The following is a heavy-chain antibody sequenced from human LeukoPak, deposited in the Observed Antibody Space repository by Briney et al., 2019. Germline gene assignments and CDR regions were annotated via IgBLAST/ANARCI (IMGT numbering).Heavy chain of an antibody. Sequence: SGGSLRLSCAASGFTFSSYIMNWVRQAPGKGLEWVSAISGSGGSTYYADSVKGRFTISRDNSKNTLYLRMHSLRAEDTAVYYCAKDQGLYYSSSSYTVFDPWGQGTLLTVSS. V-gene: IGHV3-23*01. J-gene: IGHJ5*02. CDR1: GFTFSSYI. CDR2: ISGSGGST. CDR3: AKDQGLYYSSSSYTVFDP. D-gene: IGHD6-13*01.